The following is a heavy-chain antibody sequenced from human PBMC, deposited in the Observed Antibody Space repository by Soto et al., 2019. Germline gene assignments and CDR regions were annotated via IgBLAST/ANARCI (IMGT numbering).Heavy chain of an antibody. V-gene: IGHV3-64*01. Sequence: EVQLVESGGGLVQPGGSLRLSCAASGFTFSSYAMHWVRQAPGKGLEYVSAISGNGGSTYYANSVKGRFIISRDNSKNTLYVQMGSLRVEDMAVYYCARRGYGLYFDYWGQGTLVTVSS. CDR1: GFTFSSYA. CDR3: ARRGYGLYFDY. D-gene: IGHD3-10*01. CDR2: ISGNGGST. J-gene: IGHJ4*02.